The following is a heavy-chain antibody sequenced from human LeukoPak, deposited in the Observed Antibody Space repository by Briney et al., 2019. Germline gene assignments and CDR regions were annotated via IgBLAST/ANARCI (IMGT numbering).Heavy chain of an antibody. D-gene: IGHD3-10*01. CDR3: ARRMVRGVMPIPTFDY. J-gene: IGHJ4*02. CDR2: IYYSGST. V-gene: IGHV4-39*01. Sequence: SETLSLTCTVSGGSISSSNYYWGWIRQPPGKGLEWIGTIYYSGSTYCNPSLKSRITISVDTSKNQFSLKLSSVTAADTAVYYCARRMVRGVMPIPTFDYWGQGTLVTVSS. CDR1: GGSISSSNYY.